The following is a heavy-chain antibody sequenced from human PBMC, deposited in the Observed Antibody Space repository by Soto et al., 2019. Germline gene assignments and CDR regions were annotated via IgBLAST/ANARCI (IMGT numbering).Heavy chain of an antibody. J-gene: IGHJ4*02. Sequence: TLSLTCIVSGESISSSSYYCGWVRLPPGKGLEWIGIIYYSGRTYYTPSLKSRDTRSIDTSKNPCSLMLSHVTATDTAVYYCDRQRTMVVTQADFDHWGQGALVTVSS. V-gene: IGHV4-39*01. D-gene: IGHD2-21*02. CDR2: IYYSGRT. CDR3: DRQRTMVVTQADFDH. CDR1: GESISSSSYY.